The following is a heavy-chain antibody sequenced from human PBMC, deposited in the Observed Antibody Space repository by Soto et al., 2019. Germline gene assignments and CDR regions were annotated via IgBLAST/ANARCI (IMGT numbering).Heavy chain of an antibody. D-gene: IGHD2-2*01. V-gene: IGHV4-31*03. CDR3: ARGGGSTKVDY. CDR2: TSNSGST. CDR1: GGSITSSGYY. J-gene: IGHJ4*02. Sequence: QVQLQESGPGLVKPSQTLSLTCTVSGGSITSSGYYWSWIRQHPGEGLEWIGFTSNSGSTSYNPSPKSRVTISVDTSSNRFSLNLKSVTAADTAVSYCARGGGSTKVDYWGQGTLVTVSP.